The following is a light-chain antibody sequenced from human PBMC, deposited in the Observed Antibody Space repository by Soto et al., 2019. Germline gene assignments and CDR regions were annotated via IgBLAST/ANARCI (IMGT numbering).Light chain of an antibody. CDR3: QQYNNWPLT. CDR1: LCFFSK. CDR2: GAS. J-gene: IGKJ5*01. Sequence: EIVMTQSPATLSVSPGEKATLSSRACLCFFSKLAWFQLNPGQAPRLLIHGASTRATCISAWFSGSGSGTEFTLTISSLQSEDFAVYYCQQYNNWPLTFGQGTRLEIK. V-gene: IGKV3-15*01.